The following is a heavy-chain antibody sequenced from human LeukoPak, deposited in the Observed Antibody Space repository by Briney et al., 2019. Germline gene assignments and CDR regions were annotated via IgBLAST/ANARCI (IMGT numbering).Heavy chain of an antibody. D-gene: IGHD3-22*01. V-gene: IGHV1-2*02. CDR3: ARDQGKVDYYDSSGYYGPHFDY. Sequence: ASVKVSCKASGYTFTGYYMHWVRQAPGQGLEWMGWINPNSGGTNYAQKFQGRVTMTRDMSISTAYMELSRLRSDDTAVYYCARDQGKVDYYDSSGYYGPHFDYWGQGTLVTVSS. CDR1: GYTFTGYY. J-gene: IGHJ4*02. CDR2: INPNSGGT.